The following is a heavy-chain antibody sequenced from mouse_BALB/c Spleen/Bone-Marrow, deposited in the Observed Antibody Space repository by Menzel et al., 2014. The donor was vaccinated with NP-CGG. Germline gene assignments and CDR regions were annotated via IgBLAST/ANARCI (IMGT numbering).Heavy chain of an antibody. J-gene: IGHJ2*01. D-gene: IGHD1-1*01. CDR2: INPNNGGT. V-gene: IGHV1-18*01. Sequence: EVQVVESGPELVKPGASVKISCKTSGYTFTEYTMHWVKQSHGKSLEWIGGINPNNGGTSYNQKFKDKATLTVDKSSSTAYMQLSIPTSEDSAVYYCTRAGATVPFDYWGQGTTLTVSS. CDR3: TRAGATVPFDY. CDR1: GYTFTEYT.